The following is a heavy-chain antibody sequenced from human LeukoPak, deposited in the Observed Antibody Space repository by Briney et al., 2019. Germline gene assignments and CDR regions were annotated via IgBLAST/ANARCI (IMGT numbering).Heavy chain of an antibody. Sequence: GGSLRLSCAASGFAFSSYAVSWVRQAPEKGLDWVSVISGSAHKIRYADSVKGRFTISRDNSENIVYLQMNNLRAEDTAVYYCAGRVTGYSSGYVYWGQGTLVTVSS. CDR3: AGRVTGYSSGYVY. CDR1: GFAFSSYA. J-gene: IGHJ4*02. V-gene: IGHV3-23*01. CDR2: ISGSAHKI. D-gene: IGHD5-18*01.